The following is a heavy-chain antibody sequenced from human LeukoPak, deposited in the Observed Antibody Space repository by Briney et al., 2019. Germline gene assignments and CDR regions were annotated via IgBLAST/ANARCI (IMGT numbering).Heavy chain of an antibody. CDR1: GFTFSNYW. Sequence: GGSLRLSCAASGFTFSNYWMHWVRQAPGKGLVWVSRINSDGINTSYADSVKGRFTISRDNAKNSLYLQMNSLRAEDMALYYCAKGLIPSSGYLDAFDIWGQGTMVTVSS. D-gene: IGHD3-22*01. V-gene: IGHV3-74*01. CDR3: AKGLIPSSGYLDAFDI. J-gene: IGHJ3*02. CDR2: INSDGINT.